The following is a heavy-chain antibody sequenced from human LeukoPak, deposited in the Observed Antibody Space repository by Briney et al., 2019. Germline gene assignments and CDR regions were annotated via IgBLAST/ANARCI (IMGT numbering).Heavy chain of an antibody. CDR3: ARWAWGVDY. D-gene: IGHD3-16*01. CDR2: ISSSSSYI. CDR1: GFTFISYT. V-gene: IGHV3-21*01. J-gene: IGHJ4*02. Sequence: GGSLRLSCAASGFTFISYTINGFGQAPGKGLEWVSSISSSSSYIYYADSVKGRFTISRDNAKNSLYLQMNSLRAEDTAVYYCARWAWGVDYWGQGTLVTVSS.